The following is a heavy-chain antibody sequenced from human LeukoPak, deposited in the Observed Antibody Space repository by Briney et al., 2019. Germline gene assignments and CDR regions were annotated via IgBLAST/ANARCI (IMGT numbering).Heavy chain of an antibody. V-gene: IGHV3-53*01. CDR1: GFTVSSNY. D-gene: IGHD2-15*01. CDR2: IYSGGST. J-gene: IGHJ6*03. Sequence: GGSLRLACAASGFTVSSNYMSWVRQPPGKGLEWVSVIYSGGSTYYADSVKGRFTISRDNSKNTLYLQRNSLRAEDTAVYYCARVLGYCSGGSCSIKGYYYYMDVWGKGTTVTVSS. CDR3: ARVLGYCSGGSCSIKGYYYYMDV.